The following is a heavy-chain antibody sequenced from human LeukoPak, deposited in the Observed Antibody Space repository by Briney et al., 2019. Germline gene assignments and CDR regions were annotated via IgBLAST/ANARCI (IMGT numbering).Heavy chain of an antibody. CDR2: INPNSGGT. J-gene: IGHJ4*02. CDR1: GYTFTGYY. D-gene: IGHD2/OR15-2a*01. V-gene: IGHV1-2*02. Sequence: ASVKVSCKASGYTFTGYYMRWVRQAPGQGLEWMGWINPNSGGTNYAQKFQGRVTMTRDTSISTAYMELSRLRSDDTAVYYCARGEIHHSKEFDYWGQGTLVTVSS. CDR3: ARGEIHHSKEFDY.